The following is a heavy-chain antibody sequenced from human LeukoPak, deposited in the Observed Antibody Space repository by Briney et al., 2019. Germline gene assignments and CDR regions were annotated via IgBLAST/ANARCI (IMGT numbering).Heavy chain of an antibody. V-gene: IGHV1-18*01. Sequence: LRASVKVSCKASGYTFTSYGISWVRQAPGQGLEWMGWISAYNDNTNNMQKFKGRITLTADTSTNTAYLELRSLRSDDTAVYYCSVYNWNDNWFDPWGQGTLVTVSS. CDR1: GYTFTSYG. J-gene: IGHJ5*02. CDR3: SVYNWNDNWFDP. CDR2: ISAYNDNT. D-gene: IGHD1-1*01.